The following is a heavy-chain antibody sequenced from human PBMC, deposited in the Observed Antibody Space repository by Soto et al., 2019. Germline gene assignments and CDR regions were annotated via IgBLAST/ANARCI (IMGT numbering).Heavy chain of an antibody. D-gene: IGHD1-26*01. CDR2: ISSSSSTI. Sequence: GGSLRLSCTASGFTFSSYSMNWVRQAPGKGLEWLSYISSSSSTIYYADPVKGRFTISRDNAKNSLSLQMNSLRAEDTAVYYCARVWVGVNPSRRAFDIWGQGTMVTVSS. J-gene: IGHJ3*02. CDR1: GFTFSSYS. V-gene: IGHV3-48*01. CDR3: ARVWVGVNPSRRAFDI.